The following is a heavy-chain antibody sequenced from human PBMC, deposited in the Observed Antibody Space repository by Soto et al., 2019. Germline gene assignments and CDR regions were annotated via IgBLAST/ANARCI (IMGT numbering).Heavy chain of an antibody. V-gene: IGHV4-61*01. CDR1: GGSVSSGSYY. Sequence: PSETLSLTCTVSGGSVSSGSYYWSWIRQPPGKGLEWIGYIYYSGSTNYNPSLKSRVTISVDTSKNQFSLKLSSVTAADTAVYYCARDPSVANYWYFDLWGRGTLVTVSS. CDR2: IYYSGST. D-gene: IGHD2-15*01. CDR3: ARDPSVANYWYFDL. J-gene: IGHJ2*01.